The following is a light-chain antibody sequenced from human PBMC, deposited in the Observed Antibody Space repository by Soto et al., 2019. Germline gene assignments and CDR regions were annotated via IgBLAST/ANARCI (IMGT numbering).Light chain of an antibody. J-gene: IGKJ4*01. Sequence: AIRMTQSPSSLSASTGDRVTITCRAGQGISSYLAWYQQKPGKAPKLLIYAASTLQSGVPSRFSGSGSGTDFTLTISCLQSEDFATYYCQQYYSYSLTFGGGTKVEIK. CDR2: AAS. CDR1: QGISSY. V-gene: IGKV1-8*01. CDR3: QQYYSYSLT.